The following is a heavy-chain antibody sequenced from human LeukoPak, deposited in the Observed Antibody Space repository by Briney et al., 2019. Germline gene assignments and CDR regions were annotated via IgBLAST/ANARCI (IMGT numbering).Heavy chain of an antibody. D-gene: IGHD6-13*01. CDR3: ARDPSGIVAAGTEGWFDP. V-gene: IGHV4-39*07. CDR2: IYYSGST. J-gene: IGHJ5*02. CDR1: GGSISSSSYY. Sequence: SETLSLTCTVSGGSISSSSYYWGWIRQPPGKGLEWIGSIYYSGSTYYNPSLKSRVTISVDTSKNQFSLKLSSVTAADTAVYYCARDPSGIVAAGTEGWFDPWGQGTLVTVSS.